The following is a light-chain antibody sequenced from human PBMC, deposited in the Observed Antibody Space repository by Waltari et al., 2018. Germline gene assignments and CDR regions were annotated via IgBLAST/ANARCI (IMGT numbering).Light chain of an antibody. CDR1: PGVGRY. Sequence: SGRAVPGVGRYVAWYQRKPGQAPRLLIYDASTRATGIPDRVMDSGSGTGFSLTISRLGSEDFAVYYCQKYVNLPATFRQGTKVEIK. V-gene: IGKV3-20*01. CDR2: DAS. J-gene: IGKJ1*01. CDR3: QKYVNLPAT.